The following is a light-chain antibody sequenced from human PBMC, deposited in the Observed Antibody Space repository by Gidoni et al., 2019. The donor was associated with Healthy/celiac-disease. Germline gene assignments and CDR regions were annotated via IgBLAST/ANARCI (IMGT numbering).Light chain of an antibody. V-gene: IGKV3-15*01. J-gene: IGKJ2*01. CDR2: GAS. CDR1: QSVSSN. Sequence: EIVMTQSPATLSVSPGERATLSCRASQSVSSNLAWYQQKPGKAPRLLIYGASTRATGIPARFSGSGSGTEFTLTISSLQSEDFAVYYCQQYNNWPYTFGQXTKLEIK. CDR3: QQYNNWPYT.